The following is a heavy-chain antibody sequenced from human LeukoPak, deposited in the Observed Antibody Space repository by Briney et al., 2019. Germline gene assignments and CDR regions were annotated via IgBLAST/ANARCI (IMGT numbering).Heavy chain of an antibody. CDR3: ARGRGYSYGLDY. J-gene: IGHJ4*02. V-gene: IGHV4-34*01. CDR1: GGSFSGYY. CDR2: INHSGST. Sequence: PSETLSLTYAVYGGSFSGYYWSWIRQPPGKGLEWIGEINHSGSTNYNPSLKSRVTISVDTSKNQFSLKLSSVTAADTAVYYCARGRGYSYGLDYWGQGTLVTVSS. D-gene: IGHD5-18*01.